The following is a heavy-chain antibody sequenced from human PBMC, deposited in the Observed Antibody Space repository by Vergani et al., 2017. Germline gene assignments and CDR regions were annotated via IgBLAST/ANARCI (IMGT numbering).Heavy chain of an antibody. CDR1: GFTFNEYW. V-gene: IGHV3-74*01. CDR3: ARARKFRFGVVWENWFDP. D-gene: IGHD3-3*01. Sequence: EVELVESGGGLVQPGGSLRLSCAASGFTFNEYWMHWARQVPGKGLVWASGMNGDGVTISSADSVKGRFTISRDNAKNTLFLQMNSLRAEDTAVYYCARARKFRFGVVWENWFDPWGQGTLVTVSS. J-gene: IGHJ5*02. CDR2: MNGDGVTI.